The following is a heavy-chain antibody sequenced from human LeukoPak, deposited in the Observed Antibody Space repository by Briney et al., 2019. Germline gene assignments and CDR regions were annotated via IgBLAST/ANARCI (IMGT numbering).Heavy chain of an antibody. D-gene: IGHD6-19*01. CDR1: GGTFSSYA. Sequence: SVKVSCKASGGTFSSYAISWVRQAPGQGLEWMGGIIPIFGTTNYAQKFQDRVTITADKSTSTAYMELSSLRSEDTAVYYCARGVAGRDWFDPWGQGTLVTVSS. CDR2: IIPIFGTT. J-gene: IGHJ5*02. V-gene: IGHV1-69*06. CDR3: ARGVAGRDWFDP.